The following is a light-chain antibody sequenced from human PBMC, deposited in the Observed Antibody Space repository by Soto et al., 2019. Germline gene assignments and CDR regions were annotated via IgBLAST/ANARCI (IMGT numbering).Light chain of an antibody. CDR1: QSVSNNY. V-gene: IGKV3-20*01. CDR3: QQYGSSGT. J-gene: IGKJ1*01. Sequence: IVLTQSPGTRYLSPGERSTLSCMASQSVSNNYLAWYQQKPGQAPRLLIYGASNRATGIPDRFSGSGSGTDFTLTISRLETEDFAVYYCQQYGSSGTFGQGTKVDI. CDR2: GAS.